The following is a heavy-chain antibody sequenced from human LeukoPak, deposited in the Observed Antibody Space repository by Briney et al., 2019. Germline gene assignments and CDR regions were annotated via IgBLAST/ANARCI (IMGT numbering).Heavy chain of an antibody. D-gene: IGHD3-22*01. CDR3: AKDGDYYDSSGYRFPLGY. CDR2: ISGSGGST. Sequence: GGSLRLSCAASGFTFSSYAMSWVRQAPGKGLEWVSAISGSGGSTYYADSVKGRFTISRDNSKNTLYLQMNSLRAEDTAVYYCAKDGDYYDSSGYRFPLGYWGQGTLVTVSS. V-gene: IGHV3-23*01. CDR1: GFTFSSYA. J-gene: IGHJ4*02.